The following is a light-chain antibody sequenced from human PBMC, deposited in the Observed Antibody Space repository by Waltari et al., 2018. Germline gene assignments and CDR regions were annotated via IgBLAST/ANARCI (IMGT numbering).Light chain of an antibody. CDR3: CSYAGIYTWV. V-gene: IGLV2-11*01. CDR1: SSDVGRYNY. Sequence: QSALTQPRSVSGSPGQSVTISCTGTSSDVGRYNYVSWFQQYPGKAPNLMISDVSERPSGVPDRFSGSKSGNTASLTISGLQAEDEADYYCCSYAGIYTWVFGGGTQLTVL. CDR2: DVS. J-gene: IGLJ3*02.